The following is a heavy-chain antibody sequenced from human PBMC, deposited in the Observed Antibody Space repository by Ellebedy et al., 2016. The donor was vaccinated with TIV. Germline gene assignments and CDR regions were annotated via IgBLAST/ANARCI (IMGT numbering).Heavy chain of an antibody. V-gene: IGHV3-23*01. CDR2: IDASGATT. J-gene: IGHJ4*02. D-gene: IGHD3-3*01. Sequence: GESLKISCAASGFAFSTNGMSWIRQAPGKGLEWVSGIDASGATTYYIESVKGRFTISRDTSKSTLHLQMNSLRAEDTALYYCAQDLGWEHHYWGQGTLVTVSS. CDR3: AQDLGWEHHY. CDR1: GFAFSTNG.